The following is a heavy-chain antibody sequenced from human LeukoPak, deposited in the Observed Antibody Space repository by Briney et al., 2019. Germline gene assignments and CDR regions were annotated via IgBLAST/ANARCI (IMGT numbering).Heavy chain of an antibody. V-gene: IGHV1-8*01. J-gene: IGHJ5*02. Sequence: ASVKVSCKASGYTFTSYDINWVRQATGQGLEWMGWMNPNSDNTDYAQKFQGRVTMTRNTSISTAYMELSSLRSEDTAVYYCARGLQYYDFWSGYYPPYNWFDPWGQGTLVTVSS. CDR2: MNPNSDNT. CDR3: ARGLQYYDFWSGYYPPYNWFDP. CDR1: GYTFTSYD. D-gene: IGHD3-3*01.